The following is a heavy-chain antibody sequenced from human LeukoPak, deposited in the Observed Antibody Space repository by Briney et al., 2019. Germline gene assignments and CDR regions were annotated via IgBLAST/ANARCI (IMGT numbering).Heavy chain of an antibody. D-gene: IGHD3-10*01. CDR1: GGSISSSNYY. CDR2: IYSRVTT. V-gene: IGHV4-61*02. J-gene: IGHJ5*02. CDR3: ARDSGTTGEVKFDP. Sequence: PSETLSLTCTVSGGSISSSNYYWGWIRQPAGKGLEWIGRIYSRVTTYNPSLKSRVTMSADTSRNHVSLTLNSVTAADTAVYYCARDSGTTGEVKFDPWGQGTLVTVSS.